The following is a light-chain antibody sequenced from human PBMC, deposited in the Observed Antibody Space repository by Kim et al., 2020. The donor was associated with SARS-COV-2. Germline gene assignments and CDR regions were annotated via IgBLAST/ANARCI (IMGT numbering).Light chain of an antibody. CDR2: EAS. Sequence: GSPGDRVTLSGRASQSVSTDLAWYQHKPGQAPRLLMYEASPRAIAIPARFSGSGSGTEFTLTISSLQTEDFAVYYCQQYNIWPSPFGGETKVDIK. V-gene: IGKV3-15*01. CDR1: QSVSTD. CDR3: QQYNIWPSP. J-gene: IGKJ4*01.